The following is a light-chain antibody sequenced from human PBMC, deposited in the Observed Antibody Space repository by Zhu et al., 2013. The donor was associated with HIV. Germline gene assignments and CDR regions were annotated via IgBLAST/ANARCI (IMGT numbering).Light chain of an antibody. V-gene: IGKV3-20*01. Sequence: EIVMTQSPATLSVSPGERATLSCRASQSVNYNLAWYQQKPGQAPRLLIYYASSRATGIPDRFSGSGSGTDFTLTISRLEPEDFAVYYCQQYGSSPCSFGQGTKLEIK. J-gene: IGKJ2*04. CDR1: QSVNYN. CDR2: YAS. CDR3: QQYGSSPCS.